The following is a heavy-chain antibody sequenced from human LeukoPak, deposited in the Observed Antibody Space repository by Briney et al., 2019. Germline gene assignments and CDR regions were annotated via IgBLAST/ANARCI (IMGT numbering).Heavy chain of an antibody. CDR2: INAGNGNT. J-gene: IGHJ2*01. CDR1: GYTFTSYA. V-gene: IGHV1-3*01. CDR3: ARDGEVPGVGFFDL. D-gene: IGHD3-16*01. Sequence: ASVKVSCKASGYTFTSYAMHWVRQAPGQRLEWMGWINAGNGNTKYSQKFQGRVTITADESTSTAYMELSSLRSEDTAVYYCARDGEVPGVGFFDLGGRGPRAIVSS.